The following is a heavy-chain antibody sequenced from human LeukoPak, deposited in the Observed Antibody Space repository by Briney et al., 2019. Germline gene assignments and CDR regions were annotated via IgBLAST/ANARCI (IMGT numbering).Heavy chain of an antibody. V-gene: IGHV3-64*01. CDR2: ISSNGGST. D-gene: IGHD1-26*01. Sequence: GGSLRLSCAASGFTFSSYAMHWVRQAPGKGLEYASAISSNGGSTYYANSVKGRFTISRDNSKNTLYLQMGSLRAEDMAVYYCARDARSGSGSYYLWFDYWGQGTLVTVSS. CDR1: GFTFSSYA. J-gene: IGHJ4*02. CDR3: ARDARSGSGSYYLWFDY.